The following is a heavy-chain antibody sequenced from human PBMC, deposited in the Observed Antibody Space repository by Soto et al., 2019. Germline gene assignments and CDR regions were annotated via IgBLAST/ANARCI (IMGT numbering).Heavy chain of an antibody. CDR1: VFTFSTYA. CDR3: AKESSGWPLIDY. Sequence: RGSLPLACAASVFTFSTYAMSWVGQAPGKGLEWVSAISGSGGSTYYADSVKGRFTISIDNSKNTLYLQMNSLRAEDTAVYYCAKESSGWPLIDYWGQGTMFTVSS. CDR2: ISGSGGST. V-gene: IGHV3-23*01. J-gene: IGHJ4*02. D-gene: IGHD6-19*01.